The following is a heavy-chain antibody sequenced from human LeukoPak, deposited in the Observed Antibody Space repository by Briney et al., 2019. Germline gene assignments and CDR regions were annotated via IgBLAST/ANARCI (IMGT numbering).Heavy chain of an antibody. V-gene: IGHV4-34*01. CDR1: GGSFSGYY. CDR3: HFSTVTTNPENDY. Sequence: SETLSLTCAVYGGSFSGYYWSWLRQPPGKGGEWMGEINHRGSNNYNPSLRSGGTISVATSKNQFSLKLSSVTAADTAVYYCHFSTVTTNPENDYWGQGTLVTVSS. J-gene: IGHJ4*02. D-gene: IGHD4-17*01. CDR2: INHRGSN.